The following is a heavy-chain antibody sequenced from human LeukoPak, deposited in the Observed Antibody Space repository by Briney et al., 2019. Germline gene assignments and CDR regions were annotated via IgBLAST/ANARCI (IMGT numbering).Heavy chain of an antibody. V-gene: IGHV1-2*02. J-gene: IGHJ5*02. CDR2: INPNSGGT. D-gene: IGHD3-3*01. Sequence: ASVKVSCKASGYTSTDYYLHWVRQAPGQGLEWMGWINPNSGGTNYAQKFQGRVSMTRDTSISTAYMELSRLRSDDTAVYYCARAWSGYYWFDPWGQGTLVTVSS. CDR3: ARAWSGYYWFDP. CDR1: GYTSTDYY.